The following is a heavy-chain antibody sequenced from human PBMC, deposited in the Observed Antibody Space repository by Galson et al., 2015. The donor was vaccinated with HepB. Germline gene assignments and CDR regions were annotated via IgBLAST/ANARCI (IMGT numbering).Heavy chain of an antibody. Sequence: SVKVSCKASGGTFSSYAISWVRQAPGQGLEWMGGIIPIFGTANYAQKFQGKVTITADESTSTAYMELSSLRSEDTAVYYCARVQVRQKGMVRGVSPFDYWGQGTLVTVSS. D-gene: IGHD3-10*01. CDR2: IIPIFGTA. CDR1: GGTFSSYA. CDR3: ARVQVRQKGMVRGVSPFDY. J-gene: IGHJ4*02. V-gene: IGHV1-69*13.